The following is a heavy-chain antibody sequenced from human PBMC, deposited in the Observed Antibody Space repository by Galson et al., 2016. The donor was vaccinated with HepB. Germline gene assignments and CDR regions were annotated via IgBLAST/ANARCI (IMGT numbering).Heavy chain of an antibody. CDR1: GYTFPGYN. Sequence: SVKVSCKASGYTFPGYNIHWVRQAPGQGLEWMGLMNPNTGGTDYAQKFQGRATMTRDTSISTAYMEVSRLTSDDTAVYYCAREVVAAHNWFNPWGQGTLITVSS. V-gene: IGHV1-2*06. D-gene: IGHD2-15*01. CDR2: MNPNTGGT. J-gene: IGHJ5*02. CDR3: AREVVAAHNWFNP.